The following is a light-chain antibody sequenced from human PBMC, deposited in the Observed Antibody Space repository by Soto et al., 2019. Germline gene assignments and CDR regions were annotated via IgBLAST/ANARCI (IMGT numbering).Light chain of an antibody. CDR1: SSDVGAYNS. J-gene: IGLJ1*01. CDR2: DVS. Sequence: QSALTQPASVSGSPGQSITISCTGTSSDVGAYNSVAWYQHNPGKAPKLMIYDVSNRPSGVSSRFSGSKSANTASLSISGLQADDEADYYCSSYTSSSTLVFGTGTKVTAL. V-gene: IGLV2-14*01. CDR3: SSYTSSSTLV.